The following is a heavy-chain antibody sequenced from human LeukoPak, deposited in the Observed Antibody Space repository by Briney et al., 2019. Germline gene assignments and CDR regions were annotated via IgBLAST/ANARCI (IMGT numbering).Heavy chain of an antibody. D-gene: IGHD6-25*01. CDR2: ISYVAINK. CDR1: GFSFNNYG. J-gene: IGHJ3*02. Sequence: GGSLRLSCAASGFSFNNYGMHWVRQGPGKGRQWLSFISYVAINKYYSDSVKGRFTISRDTSTSTVYLEINSPRAEDTAVYYCVRESGRQRAFDIWGQGTVVTVS. V-gene: IGHV3-30*03. CDR3: VRESGRQRAFDI.